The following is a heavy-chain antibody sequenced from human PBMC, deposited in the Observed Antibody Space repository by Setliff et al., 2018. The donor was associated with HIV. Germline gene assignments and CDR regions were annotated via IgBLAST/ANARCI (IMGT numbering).Heavy chain of an antibody. D-gene: IGHD4-17*01. CDR3: AREIYGGNSRPFDY. CDR2: IYYSGST. CDR1: GDSIISSTYY. J-gene: IGHJ4*02. Sequence: SETLSLTCSVSGDSIISSTYYWAWIRQSPGKGLDWIATIYYSGSTSYNTSHKSRVTVSIDTSKNRFSLKLSSVTAADTAVYYCAREIYGGNSRPFDYWGQGTLVTVSS. V-gene: IGHV4-39*02.